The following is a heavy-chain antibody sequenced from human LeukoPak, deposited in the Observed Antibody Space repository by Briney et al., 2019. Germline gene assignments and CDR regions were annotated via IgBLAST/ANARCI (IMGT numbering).Heavy chain of an antibody. CDR1: GFTFSSYG. CDR2: ISGSGGST. D-gene: IGHD6-13*01. J-gene: IGHJ6*03. CDR3: AKAAYSSSWYRYYYYYYMDV. Sequence: GGSLRLSCAASGFTFSSYGMSWVRQAPGKGLEWVSAISGSGGSTYYADSVKGRFTISRDNSKNTLYLQMNSLRAEDTAVYYCAKAAYSSSWYRYYYYYYMDVWGKGTTVTISS. V-gene: IGHV3-23*01.